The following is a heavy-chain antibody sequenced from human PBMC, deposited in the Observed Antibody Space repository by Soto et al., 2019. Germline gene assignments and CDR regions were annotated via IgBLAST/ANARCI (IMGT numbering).Heavy chain of an antibody. CDR2: ISYDGSNK. V-gene: IGHV3-30-3*01. CDR1: GFTFSSYA. J-gene: IGHJ6*02. Sequence: QVQLVESGGGVVQPGRSLRLSCAASGFTFSSYAMHWVRQAPGKGLEWVAVISYDGSNKYYADSVKGRFTISRDNSKNTLYLQRNSLRAEDTSVYYCARERKYYGSGSYYNNYYYYYGMYVWGQGTTVTVSS. D-gene: IGHD3-10*01. CDR3: ARERKYYGSGSYYNNYYYYYGMYV.